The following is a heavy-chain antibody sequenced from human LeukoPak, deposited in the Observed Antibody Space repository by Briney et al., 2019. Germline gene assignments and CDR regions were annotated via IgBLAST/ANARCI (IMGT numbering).Heavy chain of an antibody. D-gene: IGHD6-13*01. CDR1: GYTFTDYY. CDR2: INPNSGGT. J-gene: IGHJ4*01. Sequence: ASVRASCKASGYTFTDYYMHWVRQAPGQGLEWMGCINPNSGGTDYAQKSQGRVTMTRDTSISTAYMELSSLTSDDTAIYYCARGRTPAGGRVLDDYWG. V-gene: IGHV1-2*02. CDR3: ARGRTPAGGRVLDDY.